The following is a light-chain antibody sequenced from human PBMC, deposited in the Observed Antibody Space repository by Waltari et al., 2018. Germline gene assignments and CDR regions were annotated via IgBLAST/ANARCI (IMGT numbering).Light chain of an antibody. CDR2: GAS. CDR3: QQYKNWPPWT. Sequence: EIVMTQSPATLSVSPGERAPLSCRARQSVNSNLAWYQQKPGQAPRPLVFGASTRATGIPARFSGSGSGTEFTLTISSLQSEDFAVYYCQQYKNWPPWTFGQGTKVEIK. J-gene: IGKJ1*01. CDR1: QSVNSN. V-gene: IGKV3-15*01.